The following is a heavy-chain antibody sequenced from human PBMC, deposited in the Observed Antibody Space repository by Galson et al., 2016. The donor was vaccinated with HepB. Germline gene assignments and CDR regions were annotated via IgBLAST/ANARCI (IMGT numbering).Heavy chain of an antibody. V-gene: IGHV3-33*01. J-gene: IGHJ6*02. Sequence: SLRLSCAASQFSFSTYGMHWVRQAPGKGLEWVAVIWYDGSNKYCADSVKGRFTISRDTSKNTLYLQMNSLRAEDTAVYYCARAYYYGMDVWGQGTTVTVSS. CDR3: ARAYYYGMDV. CDR2: IWYDGSNK. CDR1: QFSFSTYG.